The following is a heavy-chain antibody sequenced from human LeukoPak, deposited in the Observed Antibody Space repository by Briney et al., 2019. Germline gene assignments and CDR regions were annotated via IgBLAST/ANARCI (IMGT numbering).Heavy chain of an antibody. J-gene: IGHJ4*02. V-gene: IGHV4-4*07. Sequence: SETLSLTCTVSDGYISSYYWSWIRQPAGKGLEWIGRIYSSGSTKYNPSLVGRVTMTVDTSKNQFSLKLGSVTAADTAVYYCAGTQAGIGDFDYWGQGSLVTVSS. D-gene: IGHD2-21*01. CDR3: AGTQAGIGDFDY. CDR1: DGYISSYY. CDR2: IYSSGST.